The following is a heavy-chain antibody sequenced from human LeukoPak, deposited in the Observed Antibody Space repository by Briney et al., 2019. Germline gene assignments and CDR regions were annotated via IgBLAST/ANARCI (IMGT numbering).Heavy chain of an antibody. V-gene: IGHV3-21*01. Sequence: GGSLRLSCAASGFTFSSYSMNWVRQAPGKGLEWVSSISSSSSYIYYADSVKGRFTISRDNAKNSLYLQMNSLRAEYTAVCYCASGPTAMVTSDAFDIWGQGTMVTVSS. D-gene: IGHD5-18*01. CDR2: ISSSSSYI. J-gene: IGHJ3*02. CDR3: ASGPTAMVTSDAFDI. CDR1: GFTFSSYS.